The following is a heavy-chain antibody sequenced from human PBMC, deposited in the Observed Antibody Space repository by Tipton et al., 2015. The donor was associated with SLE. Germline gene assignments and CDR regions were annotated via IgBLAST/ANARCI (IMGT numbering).Heavy chain of an antibody. CDR2: ISSSSSYI. Sequence: SLRLSCAASGFTFSSYSMNWVRQAPGKGLEWVSSISSSSSYIYYADSVKGRFTISRDNAKNSLYLQMNSLRAEDTAVYYCARDPNDYVWGSSLDYWGQGTLVTVSS. J-gene: IGHJ4*02. CDR3: ARDPNDYVWGSSLDY. V-gene: IGHV3-21*01. D-gene: IGHD3-16*01. CDR1: GFTFSSYS.